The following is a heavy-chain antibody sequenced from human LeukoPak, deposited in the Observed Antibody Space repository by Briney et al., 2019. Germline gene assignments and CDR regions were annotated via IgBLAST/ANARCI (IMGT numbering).Heavy chain of an antibody. V-gene: IGHV4-38-2*01. J-gene: IGHJ4*02. Sequence: PSETLSLTCAVSGYSISSGYYWGWIRQPPGKGLEWIGSIYHSGSTYYNPSLKSRVTISVDTSKNQFSLKLSSVTAADTAVYYCASTSSSSSPQFDYWGQGTLVTVSS. CDR1: GYSISSGYY. D-gene: IGHD6-6*01. CDR2: IYHSGST. CDR3: ASTSSSSSPQFDY.